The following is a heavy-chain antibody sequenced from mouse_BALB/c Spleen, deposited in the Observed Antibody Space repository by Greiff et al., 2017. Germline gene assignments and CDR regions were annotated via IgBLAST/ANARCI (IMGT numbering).Heavy chain of an antibody. CDR2: INSNGGST. V-gene: IGHV5-6-3*01. CDR3: AREGNYVWYFDV. J-gene: IGHJ1*01. CDR1: GFTFSSYG. Sequence: DVQLVESGGGLVQPGGSLKLSCAASGFTFSSYGMSWVRQTQDKRLELVATINSNGGSTYYPDSVKGRFTISRDNAKNTLYLQMSSLKSEDTAMYYCAREGNYVWYFDVWGAGTTVTVSS. D-gene: IGHD2-1*01.